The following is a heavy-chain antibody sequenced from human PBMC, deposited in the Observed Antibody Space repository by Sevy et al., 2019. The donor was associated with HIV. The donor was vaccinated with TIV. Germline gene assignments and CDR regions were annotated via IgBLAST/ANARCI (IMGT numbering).Heavy chain of an antibody. D-gene: IGHD3-22*01. Sequence: ASVKVSCKASGYTFTHSYMHWVRQAPGQGLEWMGIINPSGGNTEYAQKFQGRVTMTRDTSTSTVYMELSSLRSEDTAVYFCAGVEAYYYDSCGFYPRGYFDFWGQGTLVTVSS. CDR1: GYTFTHSY. CDR2: INPSGGNT. CDR3: AGVEAYYYDSCGFYPRGYFDF. J-gene: IGHJ4*02. V-gene: IGHV1-46*01.